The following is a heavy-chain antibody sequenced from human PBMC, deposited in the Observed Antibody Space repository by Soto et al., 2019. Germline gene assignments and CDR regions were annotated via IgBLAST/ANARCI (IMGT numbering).Heavy chain of an antibody. V-gene: IGHV3-11*01. D-gene: IGHD4-17*01. CDR2: ISSSGSTI. J-gene: IGHJ6*03. CDR1: GFTFSDYY. CDR3: ARDQNYGDFYYYYYMDV. Sequence: GGSLRLSCAASGFTFSDYYMSWIRQAPGKGLEWVSYISSSGSTIYYADSVKGRFTISRDNAKNSLYLQMNSLRAEDTAVYYCARDQNYGDFYYYYYMDVWGKGTTVTVSS.